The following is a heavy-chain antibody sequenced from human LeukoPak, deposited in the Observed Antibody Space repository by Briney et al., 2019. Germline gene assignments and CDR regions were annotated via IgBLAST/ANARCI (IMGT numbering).Heavy chain of an antibody. V-gene: IGHV3-23*01. Sequence: VQPGGSLRLSCAASGFTFSSYVMNWVRQAPGKGLEWVSVISGGGGSTYYADSVEGRFTISRDNSKNTLFLQMNSLRAEDTAVYYCAKGGYCSSTSCYVGWFDPWGQGTLVTVSS. J-gene: IGHJ5*02. CDR2: ISGGGGST. D-gene: IGHD2-2*01. CDR1: GFTFSSYV. CDR3: AKGGYCSSTSCYVGWFDP.